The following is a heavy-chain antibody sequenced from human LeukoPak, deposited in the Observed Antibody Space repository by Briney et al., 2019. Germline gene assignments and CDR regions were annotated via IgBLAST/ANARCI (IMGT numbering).Heavy chain of an antibody. CDR2: IYYSGSS. V-gene: IGHV4-39*01. J-gene: IGHJ4*02. CDR1: GGSISSSSYY. CDR3: ARLRAVVDY. Sequence: ETLSLTCTVSGGSISSSSYYWGWMRQPPGRGLEWIGSIYYSGSSYYNPSLKSRVTISVDTSKKQFSLKLSSVTAADTAVYYCARLRAVVDYWGQGTLVTVSS.